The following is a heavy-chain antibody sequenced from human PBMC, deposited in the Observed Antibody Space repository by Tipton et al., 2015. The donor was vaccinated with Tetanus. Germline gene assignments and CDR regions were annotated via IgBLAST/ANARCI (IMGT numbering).Heavy chain of an antibody. CDR2: IIPIFGTA. CDR1: GCTFSSYA. CDR3: ARGEGHLVC. V-gene: IGHV1-69*01. J-gene: IGHJ4*02. Sequence: QLVQSGAEVKKPGSSVKVSCKASGCTFSSYAISWVRQAPGHGLEWMGGIIPIFGTANYAQKFQGRVTFTADESTSTVYMELSSLRSEDTAVYYWARGEGHLVCWGQGTLVTVSS. D-gene: IGHD6-6*01.